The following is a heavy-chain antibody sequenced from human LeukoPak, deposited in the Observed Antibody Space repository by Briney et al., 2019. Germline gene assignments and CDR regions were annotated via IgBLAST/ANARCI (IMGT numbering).Heavy chain of an antibody. V-gene: IGHV1-46*01. CDR1: GYSFTSNY. Sequence: ASVNVSCKASGYSFTSNYIHWVRQAPGQGLEWMGMIYPRDGSTSYAQKFQGRVTVTRDTSTTTVHMELSGLRSEDTAVYYCARDQEAFDYWGQGTLVTVSS. CDR3: ARDQEAFDY. J-gene: IGHJ4*02. CDR2: IYPRDGST.